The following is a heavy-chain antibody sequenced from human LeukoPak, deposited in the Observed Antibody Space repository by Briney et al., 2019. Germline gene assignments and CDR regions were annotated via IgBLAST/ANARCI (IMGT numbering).Heavy chain of an antibody. Sequence: GGSLRLSCVGSGGTFSRYNMSWVRQAPGKGLEWISYISSSSSSKYNADLVKGRFTISRDNAKNSLYLQMNSLRAEDTAIYYCARDGPSYSSGWGRNFDYWGQGTLVTVSS. J-gene: IGHJ4*02. V-gene: IGHV3-48*01. D-gene: IGHD6-19*01. CDR2: ISSSSSSK. CDR1: GGTFSRYN. CDR3: ARDGPSYSSGWGRNFDY.